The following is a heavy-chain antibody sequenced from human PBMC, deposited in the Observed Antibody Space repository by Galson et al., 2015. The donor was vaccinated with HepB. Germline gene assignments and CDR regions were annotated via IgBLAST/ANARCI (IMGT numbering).Heavy chain of an antibody. J-gene: IGHJ5*02. CDR2: INPSGGST. CDR1: GYKFTSYY. CDR3: ARVYPAMVRGVSGFDP. Sequence: SVKVSCKASGYKFTSYYMHWVRQAPGQGLEWMGIINPSGGSTDYAQKFQGRLTMTRDTSTSTVFMELSSLRSEDTAVYHCARVYPAMVRGVSGFDPWGQGTLVTVSS. V-gene: IGHV1-46*01. D-gene: IGHD3-10*01.